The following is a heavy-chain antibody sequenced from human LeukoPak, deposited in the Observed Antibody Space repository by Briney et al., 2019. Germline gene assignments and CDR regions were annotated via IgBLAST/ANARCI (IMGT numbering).Heavy chain of an antibody. CDR2: IIPIFGTA. V-gene: IGHV1-69*13. CDR3: ARPTVTNRYYYYGMDV. Sequence: SVKVSCKASGYTFTVYYMHWVRQAPGQGLEWMGGIIPIFGTANYAQKFQGRVTITADESTSTAYMELSSLRSEDTAVYYCARPTVTNRYYYYGMDVWGKGTTVTVSS. J-gene: IGHJ6*04. CDR1: GYTFTVYY. D-gene: IGHD4-17*01.